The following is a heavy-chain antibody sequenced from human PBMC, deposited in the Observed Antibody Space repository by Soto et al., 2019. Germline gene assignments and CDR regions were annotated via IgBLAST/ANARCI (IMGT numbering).Heavy chain of an antibody. Sequence: GSLRLSCSASGFTFSSYAMHWVRQAPGKGLEYVSAISSNGGSTYYADSVKGRFTISRDNSKNTLYLQMSSLRAEDTAVYYCVKDQVYNWTPEGYYYDGMDVWGQGKTVTASS. CDR3: VKDQVYNWTPEGYYYDGMDV. V-gene: IGHV3-64D*06. D-gene: IGHD1-20*01. CDR1: GFTFSSYA. J-gene: IGHJ6*02. CDR2: ISSNGGST.